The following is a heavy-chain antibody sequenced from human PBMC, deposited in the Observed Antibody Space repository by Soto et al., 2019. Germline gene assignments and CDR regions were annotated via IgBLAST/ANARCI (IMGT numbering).Heavy chain of an antibody. Sequence: ASVKVSCKXSGYTFTGYYMHWVRQAPGQGLEWMGWINPNSGGTNYAQKFQGRVTMTRDTSISTAYMELSRLRSDDTAVYYCARDGGGAIYWFDPWGQGTLVTVSS. CDR1: GYTFTGYY. CDR3: ARDGGGAIYWFDP. V-gene: IGHV1-2*02. CDR2: INPNSGGT. D-gene: IGHD2-2*02. J-gene: IGHJ5*02.